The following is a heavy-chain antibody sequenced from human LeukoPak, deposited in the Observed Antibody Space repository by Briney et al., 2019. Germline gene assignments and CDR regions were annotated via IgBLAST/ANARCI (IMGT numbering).Heavy chain of an antibody. CDR3: ARDLDFWSGYYPLRGALDI. CDR1: GFTFSSYW. V-gene: IGHV3-7*01. CDR2: IKQDGSEK. Sequence: GGSLRLSCAASGFTFSSYWMSWVRQAPGKGLEWVANIKQDGSEKYYVDSVKGRFTISRDNAKNSLYLQMNSLRAEDTAVYYCARDLDFWSGYYPLRGALDIWGQGTMVTVSS. D-gene: IGHD3-3*01. J-gene: IGHJ3*02.